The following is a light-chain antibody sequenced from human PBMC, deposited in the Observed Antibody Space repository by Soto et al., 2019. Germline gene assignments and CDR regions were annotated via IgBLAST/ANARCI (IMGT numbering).Light chain of an antibody. CDR3: FSYTSSGTYV. Sequence: QSALTQPASVSGSPGQSITISCTGTSSDVGNYKYVSWYQQHPGKATKLMIYEVSNRPSGVSNRYSGSKSGNTASLTISGLQAEDETDYYCFSYTSSGTYVFGTGTTLTVL. V-gene: IGLV2-14*01. CDR2: EVS. J-gene: IGLJ1*01. CDR1: SSDVGNYKY.